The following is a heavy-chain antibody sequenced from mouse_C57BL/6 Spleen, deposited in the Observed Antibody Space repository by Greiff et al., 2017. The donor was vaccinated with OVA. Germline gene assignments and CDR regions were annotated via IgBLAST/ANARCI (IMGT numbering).Heavy chain of an antibody. J-gene: IGHJ1*03. Sequence: VQLQQPGAELVKPGASVKLSCKASGYTFTSYWMHWVKQRPGQGLEWIGMIHPNSGSTNYNEKFKSKATLTVDKSSSTAYMQLSSLTSEDSAVYCCARTGNWDWYFDVWGTGTTVTVSS. V-gene: IGHV1-64*01. D-gene: IGHD4-1*01. CDR1: GYTFTSYW. CDR3: ARTGNWDWYFDV. CDR2: IHPNSGST.